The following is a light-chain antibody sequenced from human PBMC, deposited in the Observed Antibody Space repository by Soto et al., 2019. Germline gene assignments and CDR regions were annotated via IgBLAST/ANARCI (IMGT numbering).Light chain of an antibody. J-gene: IGLJ2*01. CDR3: QTWGAGFSVV. V-gene: IGLV4-69*01. CDR1: SGHSSYA. CDR2: VNTDGSH. Sequence: QLVLTQSPSASASLGASVKLTCTLSSGHSSYAIAWHQQQPEKGPRYLMKVNTDGSHNKGDGIPDRFSGSSSGAERYLPLSSLQSEDEADYYCQTWGAGFSVVFGGGTKLTVL.